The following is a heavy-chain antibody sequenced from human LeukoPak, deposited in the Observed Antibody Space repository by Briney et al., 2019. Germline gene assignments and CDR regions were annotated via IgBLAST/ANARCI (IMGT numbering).Heavy chain of an antibody. J-gene: IGHJ6*01. CDR2: ISSSGSSI. V-gene: IGHV3-11*01. D-gene: IGHD5-18*01. CDR1: GFTFSDYY. CDR3: ARGDVDTAMVTRGSRIWFGESPYGMDV. Sequence: PGGSLRLSCAASGFTFSDYYMSWIREAPGKGLEGVSYISSSGSSIYYADPVKGRFTISRDNAKNALYLQMKGLGAEDTAVYYCARGDVDTAMVTRGSRIWFGESPYGMDVWGQGSTVTVSS.